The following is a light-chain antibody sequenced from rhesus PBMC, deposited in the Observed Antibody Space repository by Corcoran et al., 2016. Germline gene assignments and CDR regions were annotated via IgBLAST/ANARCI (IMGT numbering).Light chain of an antibody. CDR1: SSDICGYNY. J-gene: IGLJ6*01. CDR2: EVR. V-gene: IGLV2-32*02. Sequence: QAALTQPRSVSGSPGQSVTISCTGTSSDICGYNYVSWYQQHPGTAPKLMIYEVRKRPSGVSDRFSGSKSGNTASLTISGLQDEDEADYYCSSYAGSNTDVFGSGTKLTVL. CDR3: SSYAGSNTDV.